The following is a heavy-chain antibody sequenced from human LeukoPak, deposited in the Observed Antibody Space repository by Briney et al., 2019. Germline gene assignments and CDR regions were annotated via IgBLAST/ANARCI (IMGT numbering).Heavy chain of an antibody. J-gene: IGHJ4*02. Sequence: GGSLRLSCAASGLTFSSYAMSWVRQAPGKGLEWVAVISYDGSNKYYADSVKGRFTISRDNSKNTLYLQMNSLRAEDTAVYYCARDSGYYFDYWGQGTLVTVSS. CDR2: ISYDGSNK. CDR1: GLTFSSYA. D-gene: IGHD3-10*01. CDR3: ARDSGYYFDY. V-gene: IGHV3-30-3*01.